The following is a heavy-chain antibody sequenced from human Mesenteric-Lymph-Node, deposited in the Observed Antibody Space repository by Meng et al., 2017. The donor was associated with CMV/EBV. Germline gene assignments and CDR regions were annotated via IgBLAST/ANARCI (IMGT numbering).Heavy chain of an antibody. CDR2: INTNSGGT. CDR1: GYTFTGYY. J-gene: IGHJ4*02. CDR3: ARPRVSGTAHFDS. D-gene: IGHD5/OR15-5a*01. V-gene: IGHV1-2*02. Sequence: ASVKVSCKASGYTFTGYYMHWVRQAPGQGLEWMGWINTNSGGTNYAQNFQGRVTMTRDTSISTAYMELSRLRSDDTAVYYCARPRVSGTAHFDSWGQGTLVTVSS.